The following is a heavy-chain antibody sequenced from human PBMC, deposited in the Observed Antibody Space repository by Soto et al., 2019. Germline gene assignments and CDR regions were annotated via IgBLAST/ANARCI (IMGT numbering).Heavy chain of an antibody. CDR2: ITGSGGST. CDR1: EFTFSSYA. CDR3: AKDRMGRSGRLAAAGAFDY. V-gene: IGHV3-23*01. D-gene: IGHD6-13*01. Sequence: PGGSLRLSCEASEFTFSSYAMSWVRQAPGKGLEWVSSITGSGGSTYYADSVKGRFTISRDNSKNTLYLQMNSLRAEDTAVYYCAKDRMGRSGRLAAAGAFDYSGQGTLGTVPA. J-gene: IGHJ4*02.